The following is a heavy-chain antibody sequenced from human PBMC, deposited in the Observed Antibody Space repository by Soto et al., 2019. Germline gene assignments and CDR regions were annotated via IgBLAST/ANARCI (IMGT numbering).Heavy chain of an antibody. CDR2: INAGNGNR. CDR1: GYTFSTYA. CDR3: ANATYNYGSTIDY. Sequence: QVHLVQSRAEVKKPGASVRLSCTSSGYTFSTYAFHWVRQAPGQSLEWMGWINAGNGNRKYSPNFEGRITITKDTSANAAYMELSSLTSADTATYYCANATYNYGSTIDYWGQGTLVTVSS. J-gene: IGHJ4*02. V-gene: IGHV1-3*01. D-gene: IGHD5-18*01.